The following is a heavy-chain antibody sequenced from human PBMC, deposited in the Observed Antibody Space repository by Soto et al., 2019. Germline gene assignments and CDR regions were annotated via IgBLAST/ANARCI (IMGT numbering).Heavy chain of an antibody. CDR1: GVSFTSYA. CDR3: ARNYFDRSGSPVPK. J-gene: IGHJ4*02. D-gene: IGHD3-22*01. CDR2: IIAVFGTT. V-gene: IGHV1-69*06. Sequence: ASVKVSCKASGVSFTSYAFSWVRQAPGQGLEWMGGIIAVFGTTNYAQKFQGRVTITADRYTNTAYMELSSLRSEDTAVYYCARNYFDRSGSPVPKWGQGTLVTVSS.